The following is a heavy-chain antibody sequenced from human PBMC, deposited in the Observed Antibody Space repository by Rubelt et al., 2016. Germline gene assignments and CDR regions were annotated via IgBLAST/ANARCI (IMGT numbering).Heavy chain of an antibody. CDR3: AGGSSGLGFNY. D-gene: IGHD6-6*01. J-gene: IGHJ4*02. Sequence: APGKGLEWVAVIWYDGSNKYYADSVKGRFTISRDNSKNTLYLQMNTLRAEDTAVYYCAGGSSGLGFNYWGQGTLVTVSS. V-gene: IGHV3-33*01. CDR2: IWYDGSNK.